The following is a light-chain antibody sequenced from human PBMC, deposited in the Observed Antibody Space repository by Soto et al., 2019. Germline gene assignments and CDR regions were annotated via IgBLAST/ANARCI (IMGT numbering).Light chain of an antibody. CDR1: QSVSNN. CDR2: GAS. Sequence: EIEMTQSPVTLSVSPGDRATLSCRASQSVSNNLAWYQQKPGQAPRLLIYGASTRANGIPVTFSGSGSGTEFTLNIDSLQSEDFAVYYYQEYNSRPPWTFGQGTKVEIK. V-gene: IGKV3-15*01. CDR3: QEYNSRPPWT. J-gene: IGKJ1*01.